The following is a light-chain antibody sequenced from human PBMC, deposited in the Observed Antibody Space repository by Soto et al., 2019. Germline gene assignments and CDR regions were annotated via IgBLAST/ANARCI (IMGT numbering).Light chain of an antibody. CDR2: DAS. V-gene: IGKV3-11*01. CDR1: QSVSTY. Sequence: EIVLTQSPATLSLSPGERATLSCRASQSVSTYLAWFQHKPGQAPRLLIYDASTRATGIPARFSGSGSGTDFTLTINSLQPDDFGTYYCQQYNSYSPFTFGPGTRVDI. J-gene: IGKJ3*01. CDR3: QQYNSYSPFT.